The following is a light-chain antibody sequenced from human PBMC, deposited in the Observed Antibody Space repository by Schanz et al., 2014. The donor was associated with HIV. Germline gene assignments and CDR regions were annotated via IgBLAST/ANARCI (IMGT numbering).Light chain of an antibody. J-gene: IGKJ1*01. CDR3: LQHNTYPRT. CDR1: QSISSW. Sequence: DIQMTQSPSTLSASVGDRVTITCRASQSISSWLAWYQQKPGKAPKLLIYKASSLESGVPSRFSGSGSGTEFTLTILSLQPEDFATYYCLQHNTYPRTFGQGTKVEI. CDR2: KAS. V-gene: IGKV1-5*03.